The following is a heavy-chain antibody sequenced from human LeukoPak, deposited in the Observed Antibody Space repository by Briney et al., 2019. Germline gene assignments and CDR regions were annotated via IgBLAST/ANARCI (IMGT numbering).Heavy chain of an antibody. CDR2: IYYSGST. Sequence: SETLSLTCTVSGGSISSYYWSWIRQPPGKGLEWIGYIYYSGSTNYNPSLKSRVTISVDTSKNQFSLKLSSVTAADTAVYYCARVPSAHTAHYYYYYMDVWGKGTTVTVSS. J-gene: IGHJ6*03. D-gene: IGHD5-18*01. CDR3: ARVPSAHTAHYYYYYMDV. V-gene: IGHV4-59*01. CDR1: GGSISSYY.